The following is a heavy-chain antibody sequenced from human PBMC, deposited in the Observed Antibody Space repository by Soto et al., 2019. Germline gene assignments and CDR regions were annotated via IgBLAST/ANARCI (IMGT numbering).Heavy chain of an antibody. V-gene: IGHV4-39*01. CDR2: IFYMGST. CDR1: GVSISSTSYS. D-gene: IGHD4-4*01. Sequence: QLQLQESGPGLVKPSETLSLTCTVSGVSISSTSYSWGWFRQHPGKGLEWIGSIFYMGSTYYNPSLKSRVTDSVDTSKSRCSLTLVSMTATATAVYYCAISWGDNYIDAFDIWGQGTMVTVSS. J-gene: IGHJ3*02. CDR3: AISWGDNYIDAFDI.